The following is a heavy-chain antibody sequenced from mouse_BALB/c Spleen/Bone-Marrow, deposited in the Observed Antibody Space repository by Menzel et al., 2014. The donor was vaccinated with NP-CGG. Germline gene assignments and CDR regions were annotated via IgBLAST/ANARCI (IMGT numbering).Heavy chain of an antibody. D-gene: IGHD1-2*01. CDR1: GFTFSSYT. CDR3: ARRSAATYYFGY. Sequence: EVMMAESGGGLVQPGGSLKLSRAASGFTFSSYTMSWVRQTPEKRLEWVAYISNGGGSTYYPDTVKGRFTISRDNAKNTLYLQMSSLKSEDTAMYYCARRSAATYYFGYWGLGTTLPVSS. CDR2: ISNGGGST. J-gene: IGHJ2*01. V-gene: IGHV5-12-2*01.